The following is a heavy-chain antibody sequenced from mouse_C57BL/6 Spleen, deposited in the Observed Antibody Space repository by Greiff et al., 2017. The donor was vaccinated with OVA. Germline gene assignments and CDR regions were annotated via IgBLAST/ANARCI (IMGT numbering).Heavy chain of an antibody. CDR2: IYPGDGDT. D-gene: IGHD3-3*01. CDR3: ARRDGDY. J-gene: IGHJ2*01. V-gene: IGHV1-82*01. CDR1: GYAFSSSW. Sequence: QVQLKESGPELVKPGASVKISCKASGYAFSSSWMNWVKQRPGKGLEWIGRIYPGDGDTNYNGKFKGKATLTADKSSSTAYMQLSSLTSEDSAVYFCARRDGDYWGQGTTLTVSS.